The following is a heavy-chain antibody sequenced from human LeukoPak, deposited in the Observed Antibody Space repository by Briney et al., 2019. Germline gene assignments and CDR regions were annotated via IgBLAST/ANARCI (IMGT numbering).Heavy chain of an antibody. CDR2: VHQSGSN. D-gene: IGHD2-2*01. V-gene: IGHV4-38-2*01. CDR1: GHSISSAYY. J-gene: IGHJ6*04. Sequence: SETLSLTCAVSGHSISSAYYWGWIRQPPGKGLEWIGSVHQSGSNSYSPSLKSRVTISVDTSNNQVSLNLRFVTATDTAVYYCARLGYCSSTSCYPDVWGKGSTATVSS. CDR3: ARLGYCSSTSCYPDV.